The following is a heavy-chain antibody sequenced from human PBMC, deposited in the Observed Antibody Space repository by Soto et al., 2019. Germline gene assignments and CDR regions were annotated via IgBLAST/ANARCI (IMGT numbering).Heavy chain of an antibody. CDR1: GYTFTSYG. D-gene: IGHD4-17*01. V-gene: IGHV1-18*01. J-gene: IGHJ6*02. CDR2: ISAYNGNT. Sequence: QVQLVQSGAEVKKPGASVKVSCKASGYTFTSYGISWVRQAPGQGLEWMEWISAYNGNTNYAQKLQGRVTMTTDTSTSTAYMELRSLRSDDTAVYYCARDQAVTTGPLDTSAPYYFGMDVWGQGTTVTVSS. CDR3: ARDQAVTTGPLDTSAPYYFGMDV.